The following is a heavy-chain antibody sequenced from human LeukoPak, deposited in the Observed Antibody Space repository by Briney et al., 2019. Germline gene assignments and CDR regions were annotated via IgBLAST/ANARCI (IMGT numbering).Heavy chain of an antibody. V-gene: IGHV3-30-3*01. CDR1: GFTFSSYA. CDR3: ARNEEGFGESLVG. CDR2: ISYDGSNK. Sequence: GGSLRLSCAASGFTFSSYAMHWVRQAPGKGLEWVAVISYDGSNKYYADSVKGRFTISRDNSKNTLYLQMNSLRAEDTAVYYCARNEEGFGESLVGWGQGTLVTVSS. D-gene: IGHD3-10*01. J-gene: IGHJ4*02.